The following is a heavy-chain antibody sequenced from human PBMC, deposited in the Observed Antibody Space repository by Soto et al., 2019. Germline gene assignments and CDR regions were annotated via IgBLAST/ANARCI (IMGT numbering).Heavy chain of an antibody. D-gene: IGHD2-15*01. J-gene: IGHJ4*02. CDR1: GGSISSYY. V-gene: IGHV4-59*01. Sequence: PSLTCTVSGGSISSYYWSWIRQPPGKGLEWIGYIYYSGSTNYNPSLKSRVTISVDTSKNQFSLKLSSVTAADTAVYYCARAGGYCSGGRCYLFDYWGQGTLVTVSS. CDR3: ARAGGYCSGGRCYLFDY. CDR2: IYYSGST.